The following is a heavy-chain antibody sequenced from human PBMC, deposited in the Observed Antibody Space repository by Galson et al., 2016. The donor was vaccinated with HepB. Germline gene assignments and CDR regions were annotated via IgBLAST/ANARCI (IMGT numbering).Heavy chain of an antibody. J-gene: IGHJ4*02. V-gene: IGHV3-9*01. CDR2: ISWNSDNV. D-gene: IGHD2-15*01. Sequence: SLRLSCAATGFKFDDYVMVWVRQAPGKGLEWVSGISWNSDNVAYADSVKGRFTISRENAKNSVYLQMNSLRAEDTALNFCSKGALTGGSPIDYWGQGTMGTVSS. CDR3: SKGALTGGSPIDY. CDR1: GFKFDDYV.